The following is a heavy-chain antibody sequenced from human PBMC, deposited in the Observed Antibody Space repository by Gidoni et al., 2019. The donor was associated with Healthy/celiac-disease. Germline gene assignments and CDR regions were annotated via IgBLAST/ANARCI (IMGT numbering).Heavy chain of an antibody. CDR2: ISGSGGST. Sequence: EVQLLESGGGLVQPGGSLRLSCAASGFTFSSYAMSWVRQAPGKGLEWVSAISGSGGSTYYADSVKGRFTISRDNSKNTLYLQMNSLRAEDTAVYYCARTGYSSGWPEGYWGQGTLVTVSS. J-gene: IGHJ4*02. CDR1: GFTFSSYA. CDR3: ARTGYSSGWPEGY. D-gene: IGHD6-19*01. V-gene: IGHV3-23*01.